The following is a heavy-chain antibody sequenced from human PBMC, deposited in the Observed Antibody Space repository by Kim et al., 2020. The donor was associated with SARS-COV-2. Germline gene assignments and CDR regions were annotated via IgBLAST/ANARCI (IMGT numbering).Heavy chain of an antibody. J-gene: IGHJ6*02. Sequence: SETLSLTCTVSGGSISSYYWSWIRQPPGKGLEWIGYIYYSGSTNYNPSLKSRVTISVDTSKNQFSLKLSSVTAADTAVYYCARVKATGTGTYYYYGMDVWGQGTTVTVSS. V-gene: IGHV4-59*13. CDR1: GGSISSYY. CDR3: ARVKATGTGTYYYYGMDV. CDR2: IYYSGST. D-gene: IGHD1-1*01.